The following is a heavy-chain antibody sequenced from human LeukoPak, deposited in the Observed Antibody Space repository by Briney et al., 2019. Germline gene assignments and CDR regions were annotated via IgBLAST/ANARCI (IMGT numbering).Heavy chain of an antibody. CDR2: INHSGST. V-gene: IGHV4-34*01. CDR3: ARGQGVAPAASFGYDY. Sequence: SETLSLTCAVYGGSFSGYYWSWIRQPPGKGLEWIGEINHSGSTNYNPSLQRRVTISVDTSKNQSSLKLSSVPAADTAVYYCARGQGVAPAASFGYDYWGQGTLVTVSS. D-gene: IGHD2-2*01. J-gene: IGHJ4*02. CDR1: GGSFSGYY.